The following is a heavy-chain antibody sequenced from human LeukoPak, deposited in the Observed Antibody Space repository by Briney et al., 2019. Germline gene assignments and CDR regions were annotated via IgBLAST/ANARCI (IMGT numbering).Heavy chain of an antibody. D-gene: IGHD6-6*01. CDR2: IYYSGST. CDR1: GGSISSSSYY. J-gene: IGHJ4*02. CDR3: ARQVAARSTTFQNFDY. V-gene: IGHV4-39*01. Sequence: SETLSLTCTVSGGSISSSSYYWGRIRQPPGKGLEWIGSIYYSGSTYYNPSLKSRVTISVDTSKNQFSLKLSSVTAADTAVYYCARQVAARSTTFQNFDYWGQGTLVTVSS.